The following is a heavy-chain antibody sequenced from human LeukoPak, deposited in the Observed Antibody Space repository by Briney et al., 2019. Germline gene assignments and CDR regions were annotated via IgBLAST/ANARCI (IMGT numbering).Heavy chain of an antibody. J-gene: IGHJ4*02. CDR2: INGNSGAT. D-gene: IGHD7-27*01. CDR1: GYTFTGYY. V-gene: IGHV1-2*06. CDR3: AGANWAAGDPFDY. Sequence: ASVKVFCKASGYTFTGYYMHWVRQAPGQGLDWMGRINGNSGATSYAQKFQGRVTMTRDTSISTAYMELSRLTSDDTAVYFCAGANWAAGDPFDYWGQGTLVTVSS.